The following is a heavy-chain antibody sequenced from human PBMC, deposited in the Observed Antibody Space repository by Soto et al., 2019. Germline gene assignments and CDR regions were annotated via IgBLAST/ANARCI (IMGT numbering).Heavy chain of an antibody. D-gene: IGHD3-10*01. CDR1: GGSFSGYY. CDR2: INHSGST. V-gene: IGHV4-34*01. Sequence: PSETLSLTCAVYGGSFSGYYWSWVRQPPGKGLEWIGEINHSGSTNYNPSLKSRDTISVDTSKNQFSLKLSSVTAADTAVYYCARRIRVDFDYWGQGTLVTVSS. CDR3: ARRIRVDFDY. J-gene: IGHJ4*02.